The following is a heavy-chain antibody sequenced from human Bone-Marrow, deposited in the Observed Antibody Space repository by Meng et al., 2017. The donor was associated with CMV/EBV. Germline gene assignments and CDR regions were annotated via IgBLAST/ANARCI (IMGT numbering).Heavy chain of an antibody. D-gene: IGHD5-12*01. V-gene: IGHV3-48*03. J-gene: IGHJ4*02. CDR3: ARDGVGYGAYWYFDY. Sequence: LSLTCAASGFTFSSYEMNWVRQAPGKGLEWISYISSSGSMKYYADSVKGRFIISRDNAKNSLFLQMNSLIAEDTAIYYCARDGVGYGAYWYFDYWGEGTLVTVYS. CDR1: GFTFSSYE. CDR2: ISSSGSMK.